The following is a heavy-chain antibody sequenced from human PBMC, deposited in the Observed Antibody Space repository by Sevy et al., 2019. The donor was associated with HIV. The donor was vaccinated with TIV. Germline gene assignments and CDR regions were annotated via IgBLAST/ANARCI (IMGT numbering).Heavy chain of an antibody. CDR3: VRADPAQHFDS. J-gene: IGHJ4*02. CDR1: GDTFTNDY. Sequence: ASVKVSCKPSGDTFTNDYMHWVRQAPGQGLEWMGIIDPGAGNASYAEKFQGRVTMAWDTSTSTLYMDLSSLRSEDTAVYYCVRADPAQHFDSWGQGTLVTVSS. V-gene: IGHV1-46*01. CDR2: IDPGAGNA.